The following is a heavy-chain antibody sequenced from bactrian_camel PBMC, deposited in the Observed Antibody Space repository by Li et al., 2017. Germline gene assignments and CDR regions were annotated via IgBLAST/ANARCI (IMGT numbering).Heavy chain of an antibody. CDR1: GNTYNLCS. CDR3: AAVIQCRADWNETGTYNY. V-gene: IGHV3S59*01. Sequence: DVQLVESGGESVQAGGSLRLSCAASGNTYNLCSMGWFRQAPGKEREGVAAIRRYSGTTFYADSVKGRFTISQDNAKTTLYLQMNSLKPEDTAVYYCAAVIQCRADWNETGTYNYWGQGTQVTVS. D-gene: IGHD8*01. J-gene: IGHJ4*01. CDR2: IRRYSGTT.